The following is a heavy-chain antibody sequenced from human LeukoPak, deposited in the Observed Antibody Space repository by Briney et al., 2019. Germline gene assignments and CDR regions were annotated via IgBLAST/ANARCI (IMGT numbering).Heavy chain of an antibody. J-gene: IGHJ6*02. CDR2: ITSSSSYT. D-gene: IGHD3-22*01. V-gene: IGHV3-11*06. CDR1: GFTFSDYY. CDR3: ARVSYDSSGYFPSVGMDV. Sequence: GGSLRLSCAASGFTFSDYYMSWIRQAPGKGLEWLSYITSSSSYTHYADSVKGRFTISRDNAKNSLYLQMNSLRAGDTAVYYCARVSYDSSGYFPSVGMDVWGQGTTVTVSS.